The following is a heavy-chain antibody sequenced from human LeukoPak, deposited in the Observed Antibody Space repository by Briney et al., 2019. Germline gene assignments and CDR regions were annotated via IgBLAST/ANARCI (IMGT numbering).Heavy chain of an antibody. D-gene: IGHD6-6*01. V-gene: IGHV3-7*01. CDR2: IKQDGSEK. Sequence: GGSLRLSCAATGFTFSNYWMSWVRQAPGRGLEWVANIKQDGSEKYYVDSVKGRFTISRDNAKNSLYLQMNSLRAEDTAVYYCASGQQLGYWGQGTLVTVSS. CDR3: ASGQQLGY. CDR1: GFTFSNYW. J-gene: IGHJ4*02.